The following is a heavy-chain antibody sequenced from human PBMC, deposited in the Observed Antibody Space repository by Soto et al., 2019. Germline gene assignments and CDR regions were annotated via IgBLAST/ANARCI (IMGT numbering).Heavy chain of an antibody. Sequence: PSETLSLTCAVYGGSFSGYYWSWIRQPPGKGLEWIGEINHSGSTNYNPSLKSRVTISVDTSKNQFSLKLSSVTAADTAVYYCARLMGLYGHRVAFDIWGQGTMVTVSS. CDR3: ARLMGLYGHRVAFDI. CDR2: INHSGST. J-gene: IGHJ3*02. V-gene: IGHV4-34*01. D-gene: IGHD2-8*01. CDR1: GGSFSGYY.